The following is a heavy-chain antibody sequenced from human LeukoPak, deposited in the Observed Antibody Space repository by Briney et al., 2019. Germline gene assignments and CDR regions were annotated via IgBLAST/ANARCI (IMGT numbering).Heavy chain of an antibody. J-gene: IGHJ4*02. V-gene: IGHV3-33*01. CDR2: IWYDGSNK. CDR1: GFTFSSYG. CDR3: ARDRSPPAIAWYYFDY. D-gene: IGHD5-18*01. Sequence: PGRSLRLSCAASGFTFSSYGMPWVRQAPGKGLEWVAVIWYDGSNKYYADSVKGRFTISRDNSKNTLYLQMNSLRAEDTAVYYCARDRSPPAIAWYYFDYWGQGTLVTVSS.